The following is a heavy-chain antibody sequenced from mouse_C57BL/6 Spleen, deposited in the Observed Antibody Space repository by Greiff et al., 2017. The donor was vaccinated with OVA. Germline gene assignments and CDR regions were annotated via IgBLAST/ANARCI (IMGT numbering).Heavy chain of an antibody. J-gene: IGHJ3*01. CDR3: ARGGDSSGLFAY. CDR1: GFTFSDYG. CDR2: ISSGSSTI. D-gene: IGHD3-2*02. V-gene: IGHV5-17*01. Sequence: EVMLVESGGGLVKPGGSLKLSCAASGFTFSDYGMHWVRQAPETGLEWVAYISSGSSTIYYADTVKGRFTISRDNAKNTLFLQMPSLRSEDTAWYYCARGGDSSGLFAYWGQGTLVTVSA.